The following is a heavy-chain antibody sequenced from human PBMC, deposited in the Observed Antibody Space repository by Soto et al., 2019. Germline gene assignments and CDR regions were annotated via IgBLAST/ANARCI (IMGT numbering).Heavy chain of an antibody. J-gene: IGHJ4*02. CDR3: ARDPPSYYYDTSGYN. CDR2: IIPIFGTP. Sequence: QVQLVQSGAEVKKPGSSVKVSCKASGGTFSSYAINWVRRAPGQGLEWMGGIIPIFGTPNYAQKFQGRVTITADGSTSTAYMELSSLISEDTGVYYCARDPPSYYYDTSGYNWGQGTLVTVSS. V-gene: IGHV1-69*12. CDR1: GGTFSSYA. D-gene: IGHD3-22*01.